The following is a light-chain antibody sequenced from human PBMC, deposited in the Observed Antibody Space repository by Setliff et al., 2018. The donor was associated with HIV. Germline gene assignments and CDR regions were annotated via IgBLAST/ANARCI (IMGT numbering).Light chain of an antibody. Sequence: SALTQPRSVSGSPGQSVTISCTATADDADNFQAVSWYQQHPGSPPKLLISDVNQRPSGVPDRFSGSKSGNAASLTISGLQPDDEADYYCLSFAGAYRVFGGGTKVTVL. J-gene: IGLJ1*01. CDR1: ADDADNFQA. CDR2: DVN. CDR3: LSFAGAYRV. V-gene: IGLV2-11*01.